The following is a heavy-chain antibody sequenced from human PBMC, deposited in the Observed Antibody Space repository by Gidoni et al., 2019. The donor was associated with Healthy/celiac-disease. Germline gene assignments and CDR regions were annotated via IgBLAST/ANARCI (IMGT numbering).Heavy chain of an antibody. CDR2: INPSGGST. V-gene: IGHV1-46*01. CDR1: GYTFTNYY. CDR3: ARGWSGFLDY. Sequence: QVQLVQSGAEVKKPGASVKVSCKASGYTFTNYYIPWVRQAPGRGLKWMGIINPSGGSTSFAQKFQGRVTMTRDTSTSTVYMELSSLRSEDTAIYYCARGWSGFLDYWGRGTLVAVSS. J-gene: IGHJ4*02. D-gene: IGHD3-3*01.